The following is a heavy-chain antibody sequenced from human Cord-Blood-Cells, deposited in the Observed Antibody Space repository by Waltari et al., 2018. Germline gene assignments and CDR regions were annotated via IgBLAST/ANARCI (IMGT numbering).Heavy chain of an antibody. D-gene: IGHD1-26*01. V-gene: IGHV4-59*01. CDR3: ARGRIVGATLDWFDP. J-gene: IGHJ5*02. CDR1: GGSISSYY. CDR2: IYYSGST. Sequence: QVQLQESGPGLVKPSETLSLTCTVSGGSISSYYWSWIRQPPGKGLEWIGYIYYSGSTNYNPSRKSRVTISVDTSKNQFSRKLSSVTAAETAVYYCARGRIVGATLDWFDPWGQGTLVTVSS.